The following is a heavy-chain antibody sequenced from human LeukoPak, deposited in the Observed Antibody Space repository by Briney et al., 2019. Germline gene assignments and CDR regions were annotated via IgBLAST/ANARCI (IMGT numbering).Heavy chain of an antibody. CDR1: GFTVSTNY. CDR2: IFSGGST. J-gene: IGHJ4*02. CDR3: ARDPHGSGSY. D-gene: IGHD3-10*01. V-gene: IGHV3-66*01. Sequence: TGGSLRLSCAASGFTVSTNYMSWVRQAPGKGLEWVSVIFSGGSTYYADSVKGRFSISRDNSKNTLYLRMNSLRAEDTAVYYCARDPHGSGSYWSQGTLVTVSS.